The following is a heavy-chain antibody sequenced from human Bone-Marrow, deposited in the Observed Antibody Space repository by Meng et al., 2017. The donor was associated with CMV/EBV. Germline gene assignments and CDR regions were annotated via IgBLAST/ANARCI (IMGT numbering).Heavy chain of an antibody. Sequence: SETLSLTCTVSGGSISSTSYYWGWIRQPPGKGLEWIGIIYNTGSTYYNPSLKSRVTISVDTPKNQFSLKLRSVAAADTAVYYCARHGISTSSEYYFDYWGQETLVTVSS. CDR1: GGSISSTSYY. CDR3: ARHGISTSSEYYFDY. D-gene: IGHD2-2*01. V-gene: IGHV4-39*01. J-gene: IGHJ4*02. CDR2: IYNTGST.